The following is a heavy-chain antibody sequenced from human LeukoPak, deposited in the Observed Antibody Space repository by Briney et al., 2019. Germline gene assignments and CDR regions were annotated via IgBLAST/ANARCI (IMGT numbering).Heavy chain of an antibody. Sequence: ASVKVSCKASGYTFTGYGISWVRQAPGRGLEWMGWISAYNGNTNYAQKLQGRVTMTTDTSTSTAYMELRSLRSDDTAVYYCARDSPYYDFWSGFTSYGMDVWGQGTTVTVSS. CDR2: ISAYNGNT. J-gene: IGHJ6*02. D-gene: IGHD3-3*01. CDR1: GYTFTGYG. V-gene: IGHV1-18*01. CDR3: ARDSPYYDFWSGFTSYGMDV.